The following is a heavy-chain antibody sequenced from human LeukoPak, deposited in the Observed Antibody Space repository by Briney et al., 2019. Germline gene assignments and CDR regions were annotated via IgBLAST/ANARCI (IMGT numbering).Heavy chain of an antibody. CDR3: AKNGGSQCYSHLDP. D-gene: IGHD2-15*01. CDR2: ISGSGGST. J-gene: IGHJ6*04. V-gene: IGHV3-23*01. Sequence: PGRSLRLSCAASGFTFSSYAMSWVRQAPGKGLEWVSAISGSGGSTYYADSVKGRFTISRDNSRNTLYLQMNSLRVEDTAVYYCAKNGGSQCYSHLDPWGKGTTVTVSS. CDR1: GFTFSSYA.